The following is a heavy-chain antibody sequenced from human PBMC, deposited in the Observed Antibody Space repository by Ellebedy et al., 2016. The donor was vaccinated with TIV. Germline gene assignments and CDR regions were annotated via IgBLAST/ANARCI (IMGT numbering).Heavy chain of an antibody. J-gene: IGHJ4*02. CDR1: GFTFRDYW. Sequence: GESLKISCAASGFTFRDYWMTWVRQAPGKGLDCVAYIHKDGSEQYYVDSVKGRFTISRDNAKNSLYLHMNSLRAEDTAVYYCVTDLNSSGFWGQGTQVTVSS. CDR2: IHKDGSEQ. CDR3: VTDLNSSGF. V-gene: IGHV3-7*03. D-gene: IGHD3-3*01.